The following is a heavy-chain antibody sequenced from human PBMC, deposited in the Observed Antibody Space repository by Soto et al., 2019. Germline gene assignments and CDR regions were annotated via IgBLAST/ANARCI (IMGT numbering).Heavy chain of an antibody. V-gene: IGHV3-33*01. D-gene: IGHD6-13*01. Sequence: QVQLVESGGGVVQPGRSLRLSCAASGFTFSSYGMHWVRQAPGKGLEWVAVIWYDGSNKYYADSVKGRFTISRDNSKNTLYLQMNSLRAEDTAVYYCASEVVGDSSSWYGVPQYYFDYWGQGTLVTVSS. J-gene: IGHJ4*02. CDR2: IWYDGSNK. CDR3: ASEVVGDSSSWYGVPQYYFDY. CDR1: GFTFSSYG.